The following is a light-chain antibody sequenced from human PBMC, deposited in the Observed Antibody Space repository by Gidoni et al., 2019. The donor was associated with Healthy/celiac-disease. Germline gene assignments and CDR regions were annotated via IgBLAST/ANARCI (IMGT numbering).Light chain of an antibody. CDR3: QQYNNWPPYT. J-gene: IGKJ2*01. V-gene: IGKV3-15*01. CDR2: GAS. CDR1: QSVNSN. Sequence: EIVMTQSPATLSVSPGERATLSCRASQSVNSNLAWYQQKTGQAPRLLIYGASTRATGIPARFSGSGSGTEFTLTISSLQSEDFAVFYCQQYNNWPPYTFGQGTKLEIK.